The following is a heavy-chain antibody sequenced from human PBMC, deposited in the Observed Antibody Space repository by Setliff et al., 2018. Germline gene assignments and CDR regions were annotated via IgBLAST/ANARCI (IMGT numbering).Heavy chain of an antibody. D-gene: IGHD3-3*01. CDR2: IYYSGST. CDR3: ARGHGTADNFWSGYPAASFDI. Sequence: SEPLSLTCTVSGGSISSSSYYWGWIRQPPGKGLEWIGSIYYSGSTYYNPSLKSRVTISVDTSKDQFSLKLSSVTAADTAVYYCARGHGTADNFWSGYPAASFDIWGQGTMVTVSS. V-gene: IGHV4-39*07. J-gene: IGHJ3*02. CDR1: GGSISSSSYY.